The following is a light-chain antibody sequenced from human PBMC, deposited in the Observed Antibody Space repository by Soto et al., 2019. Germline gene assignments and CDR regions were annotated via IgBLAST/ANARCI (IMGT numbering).Light chain of an antibody. V-gene: IGLV1-36*01. J-gene: IGLJ2*01. CDR3: PAWDDSLTGSV. CDR1: SSNIGNNA. Sequence: QSVLTQPPSVSEAPRQRVTLSCSGNSSNIGNNAVDWYQQLPGKAPKLLIYYDDLLPSGVSDRFSGSKSGTSASLAISGLQAEDEADYYCPAWDDSLTGSVFGGGTKLTVL. CDR2: YDD.